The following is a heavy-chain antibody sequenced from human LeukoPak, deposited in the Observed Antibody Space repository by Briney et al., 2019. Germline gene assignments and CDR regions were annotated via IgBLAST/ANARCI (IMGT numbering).Heavy chain of an antibody. CDR3: ARVGRYDYFDY. CDR1: GGSISSGGYY. CDR2: IYYSGST. Sequence: SETLSLTCTVSGGSISSGGYYWSWIRQHPGKGLEWIGYIYYSGSTYYNPSLRSRVTISVDTSKNQFSLKLSSVTAADTAVYYCARVGRYDYFDYWGQGTLVTVSS. J-gene: IGHJ4*02. V-gene: IGHV4-31*03. D-gene: IGHD2-2*01.